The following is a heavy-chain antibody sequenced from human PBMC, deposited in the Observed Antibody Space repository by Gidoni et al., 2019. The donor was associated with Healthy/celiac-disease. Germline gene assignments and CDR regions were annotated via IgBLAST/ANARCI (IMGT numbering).Heavy chain of an antibody. D-gene: IGHD3-9*01. CDR3: ARLRLAGVIITANWFDP. CDR1: GYIFTSSW. Sequence: EVQLVQSGAEVKTPGESLKIPGKGSGYIFTSSWIGWGRQMPGKGLEWMGIIYPGDADTRYSPSFQGQVTISADKSISTAYLQWSSLKASDTAMYYCARLRLAGVIITANWFDPWGQGTLVTVSS. J-gene: IGHJ5*02. V-gene: IGHV5-51*01. CDR2: IYPGDADT.